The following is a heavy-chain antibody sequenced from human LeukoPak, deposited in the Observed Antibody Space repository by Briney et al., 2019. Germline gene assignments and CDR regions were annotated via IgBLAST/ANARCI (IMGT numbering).Heavy chain of an antibody. Sequence: SETLSLTCTVPGASISSYYWNWIRQPPGKGLEWIGYIYYTGSTKYNPSLKSRVSISEDTSKNQFSLKLSSVTAADTAVYYCARLYHDLLTGYFDYWGQGTLVTVSS. CDR2: IYYTGST. CDR1: GASISSYY. V-gene: IGHV4-59*08. J-gene: IGHJ4*02. CDR3: ARLYHDLLTGYFDY. D-gene: IGHD3-9*01.